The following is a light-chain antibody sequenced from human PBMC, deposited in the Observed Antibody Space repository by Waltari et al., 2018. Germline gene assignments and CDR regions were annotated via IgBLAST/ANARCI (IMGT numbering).Light chain of an antibody. V-gene: IGKV2-28*01. CDR2: LGA. CDR1: QSLLHYNGYNY. Sequence: DIVMTQSPLSLPVTPGEPASISCRSSQSLLHYNGYNYLDWYLQKPGQSPQLRMYLGANRASGVPDRFSGSGSGTDFTLKISRVEAEDVGVYYCMQALQTPLTFGGGTKVEIK. CDR3: MQALQTPLT. J-gene: IGKJ4*01.